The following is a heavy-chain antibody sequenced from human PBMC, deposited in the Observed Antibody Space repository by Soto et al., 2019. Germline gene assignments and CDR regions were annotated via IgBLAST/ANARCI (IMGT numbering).Heavy chain of an antibody. CDR3: AKENQHLVHDY. J-gene: IGHJ4*02. V-gene: IGHV3-30*18. CDR1: GFTFRNYG. CDR2: ISHDGSDK. D-gene: IGHD6-13*01. Sequence: QVQLVESGGGVVRPGRSLRLTCVASGFTFRNYGMHWVRQAPGKGLEWVAVISHDGSDKYYADSMKGRFIISRDNSENTLFLNMNSLKPEETAVYYCAKENQHLVHDYWGQGTLVTVSS.